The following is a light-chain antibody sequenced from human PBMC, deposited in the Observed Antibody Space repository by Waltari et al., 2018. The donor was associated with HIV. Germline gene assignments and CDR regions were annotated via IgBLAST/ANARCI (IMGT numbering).Light chain of an antibody. CDR1: SSDVGGYKY. J-gene: IGLJ1*01. Sequence: QSALTQPASVSGSPGPSITISCTGSSSDVGGYKYVSWYQQHPAKAPKLMIYEVSNRPSGVSNRFSGSKSGNTASLTISGLQAEDEADYYCSSYRDSSTLVVFGTGTKVTVL. CDR2: EVS. V-gene: IGLV2-14*01. CDR3: SSYRDSSTLVV.